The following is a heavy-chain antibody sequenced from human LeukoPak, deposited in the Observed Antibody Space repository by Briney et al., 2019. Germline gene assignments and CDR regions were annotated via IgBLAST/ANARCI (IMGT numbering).Heavy chain of an antibody. Sequence: GSLRLSCAASGFTFSSYGMHWVRQAPGKGLEWVAVISYDGSNKYYADSVKGRFTISRDNSKNTLYLQMNSLRAEDTAVYYCAKELGYYGSGSLSFDYWGQRTLVTVSS. J-gene: IGHJ4*02. V-gene: IGHV3-30*18. CDR3: AKELGYYGSGSLSFDY. CDR1: GFTFSSYG. CDR2: ISYDGSNK. D-gene: IGHD3-10*01.